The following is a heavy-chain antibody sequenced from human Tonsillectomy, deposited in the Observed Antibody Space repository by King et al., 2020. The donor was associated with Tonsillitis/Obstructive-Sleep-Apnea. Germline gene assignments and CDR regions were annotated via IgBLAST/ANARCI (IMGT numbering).Heavy chain of an antibody. J-gene: IGHJ4*02. V-gene: IGHV4-59*01. D-gene: IGHD3-9*01. CDR1: GGSISSYY. CDR3: ALGDLTGYYPNDY. CDR2: IYYSGST. Sequence: VQLQESGPGLVKPSETLSLTCTVSGGSISSYYWSWLRQPPGKGLEWIGYIYYSGSTNYNPSLKSRVTISVDTSKNQFSLKLSSVTAADTAVYYCALGDLTGYYPNDYWGQGTLVTVSS.